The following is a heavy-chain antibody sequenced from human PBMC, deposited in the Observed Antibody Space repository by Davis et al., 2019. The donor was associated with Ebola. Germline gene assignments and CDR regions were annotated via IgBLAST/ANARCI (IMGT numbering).Heavy chain of an antibody. J-gene: IGHJ4*02. Sequence: PGGSLRLSCATSGFTFSTYWMHWVRQAPGKGLVWVSRVKPDGSDTNYADSVKGRFSISRDNAKNTLFLQMNSLRAEDTAVYYCAKALFGVVIIPWDYWGQGTLVTVSS. CDR1: GFTFSTYW. CDR3: AKALFGVVIIPWDY. V-gene: IGHV3-74*01. D-gene: IGHD3-3*01. CDR2: VKPDGSDT.